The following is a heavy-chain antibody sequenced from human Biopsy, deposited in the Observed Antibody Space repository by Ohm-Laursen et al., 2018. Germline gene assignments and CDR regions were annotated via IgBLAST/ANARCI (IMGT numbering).Heavy chain of an antibody. Sequence: SVKASCKASGYTFAGYYLHWVRQAPGHGLEWMGWINLNSGNANYAQSFQGRLTVTRDTSITTAYMELTSLTSDDTAIYYCARVPAYPSIDGYYGLDLWGQGTTVIVSS. CDR2: INLNSGNA. CDR1: GYTFAGYY. J-gene: IGHJ6*02. CDR3: ARVPAYPSIDGYYGLDL. D-gene: IGHD2-15*01. V-gene: IGHV1-2*02.